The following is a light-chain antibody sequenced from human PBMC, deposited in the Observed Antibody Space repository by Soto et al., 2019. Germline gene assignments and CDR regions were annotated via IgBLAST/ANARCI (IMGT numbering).Light chain of an antibody. CDR1: QSVRSDY. CDR2: GAS. Sequence: ETVLTQSPGILSLSPGERATLYCRASQSVRSDYLAWFQQKPGQAPRLLIYGASTRAAGIPDRFDGSGSGTDFTLTITRVEPEDFEVYYCQQYGSLPKTFGQGTKVDIK. J-gene: IGKJ1*01. CDR3: QQYGSLPKT. V-gene: IGKV3-20*01.